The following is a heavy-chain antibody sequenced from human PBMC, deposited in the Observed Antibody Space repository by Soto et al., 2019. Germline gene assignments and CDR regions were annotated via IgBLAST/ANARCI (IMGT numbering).Heavy chain of an antibody. V-gene: IGHV4-34*01. Sequence: QVQLQQWGAGLLKPSETLSLTCAVYGGSFSGYYWSWIRQPPGKGLEWIGEINHSGSTNYNPSLKSRVTISVDTSKNQFSLKLSSVTAADTAVYYCARVFYSSSWYFDYWGQGTLVTVSS. CDR2: INHSGST. CDR3: ARVFYSSSWYFDY. D-gene: IGHD6-13*01. J-gene: IGHJ4*02. CDR1: GGSFSGYY.